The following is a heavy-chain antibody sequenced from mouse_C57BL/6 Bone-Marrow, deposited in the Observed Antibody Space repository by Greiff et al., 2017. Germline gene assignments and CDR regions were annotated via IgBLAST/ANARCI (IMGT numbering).Heavy chain of an antibody. J-gene: IGHJ2*01. D-gene: IGHD1-1*01. CDR1: GFTFSSYG. Sequence: EVKLVESGGDLVKPGGSLKLSCAASGFTFSSYGMSWVRQTPDKRLEWVATISSGGSYTYYPASVKGRFTISRDNAKNTLYLQMSSLKSEDTAMYYCARHYYGSSSYFDYWGQGTTLTVSS. CDR3: ARHYYGSSSYFDY. CDR2: ISSGGSYT. V-gene: IGHV5-6*01.